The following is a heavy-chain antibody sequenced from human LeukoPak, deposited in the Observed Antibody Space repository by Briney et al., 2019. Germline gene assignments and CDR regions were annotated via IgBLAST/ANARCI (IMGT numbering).Heavy chain of an antibody. D-gene: IGHD3-10*01. CDR2: IYYSGST. Sequence: SETLSLTCTVSGGSISSSSYYWGWIRQPPGKGLEWIGSIYYSGSTYYNPSLKSRVTISVDTSKNQFSLKLSSVTAADTAVYYCASSVAEYYYGSGSSPRFDYWGQGTLVTVSS. CDR1: GGSISSSSYY. J-gene: IGHJ4*02. V-gene: IGHV4-39*01. CDR3: ASSVAEYYYGSGSSPRFDY.